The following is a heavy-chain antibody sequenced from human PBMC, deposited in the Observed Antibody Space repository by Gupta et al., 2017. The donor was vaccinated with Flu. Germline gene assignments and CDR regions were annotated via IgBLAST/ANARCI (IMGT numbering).Heavy chain of an antibody. CDR2: IYSGGST. Sequence: EVQLVESGGGLVQPGGSLRLSCAASGFTVSSNYMSWVRQAPGKGLEWVSVIYSGGSTYYADSVKGRFTTSRDNSKNTLYLQMNSLRAEDTAVYYCARSTRDLIVGAVENYFDYWGQGTLVTVSS. CDR1: GFTVSSNY. J-gene: IGHJ4*02. CDR3: ARSTRDLIVGAVENYFDY. D-gene: IGHD1-26*01. V-gene: IGHV3-66*02.